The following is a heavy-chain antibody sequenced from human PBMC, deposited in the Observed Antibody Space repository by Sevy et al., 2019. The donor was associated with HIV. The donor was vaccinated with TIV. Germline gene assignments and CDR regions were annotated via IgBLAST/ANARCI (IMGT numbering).Heavy chain of an antibody. D-gene: IGHD6-19*01. CDR2: IKQDGSEK. V-gene: IGHV3-7*01. Sequence: GGSLRLSCAASGFTFSSYWMSWVRQAPGKGLEWVANIKQDGSEKYYVDSVKGRFTISRDNAKNSLYLQMNSLRAEDTAVYYCVSAPGIAVASIPHDAFDIWGQGTMVTDSS. CDR1: GFTFSSYW. CDR3: VSAPGIAVASIPHDAFDI. J-gene: IGHJ3*02.